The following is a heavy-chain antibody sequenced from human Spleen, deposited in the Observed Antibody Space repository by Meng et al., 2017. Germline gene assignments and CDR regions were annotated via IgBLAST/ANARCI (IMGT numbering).Heavy chain of an antibody. V-gene: IGHV1-46*01. CDR3: ARDEDISAAGKLFGDY. J-gene: IGHJ4*02. CDR1: EYTFSSYY. CDR2: INPSGGST. Sequence: QLLHSGAEATPPGASVRVFYKASEYTFSSYYMHWVRQAPGQGLEWMGIINPSGGSTSYAQKFQGRVTMTRDTSTSTVYMELSSLRSDDTAMYYCARDEDISAAGKLFGDYWGQGTLVTVSS. D-gene: IGHD6-25*01.